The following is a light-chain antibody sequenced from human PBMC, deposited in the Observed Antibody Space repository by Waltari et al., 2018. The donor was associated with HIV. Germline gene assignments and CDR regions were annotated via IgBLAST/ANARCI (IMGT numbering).Light chain of an antibody. CDR2: EVS. V-gene: IGLV2-14*01. Sequence: QSALTQPASVSGSPGQSITISCTGTSSDVGGYNSVSWYQQHPGKAPKLMIYEVSYRPSVVSNRFSGSKSGNTASLTISGLQAEDEADYYCSSYTSTSTVFGGGTKLTVL. J-gene: IGLJ3*02. CDR1: SSDVGGYNS. CDR3: SSYTSTSTV.